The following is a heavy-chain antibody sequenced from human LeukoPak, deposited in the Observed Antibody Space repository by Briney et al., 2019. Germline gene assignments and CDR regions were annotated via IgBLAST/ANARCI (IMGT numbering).Heavy chain of an antibody. V-gene: IGHV3-21*01. CDR3: ARDQFSGGSEYYFDY. CDR1: GFTFSSYA. D-gene: IGHD3-16*01. Sequence: GGSLRLSCAASGFTFSSYAMSWVRQAPGKGLEWVSSISTGSSYIYYADSVKGRFTISRDNAKNSLYLQMNSLRAEDTAVYYCARDQFSGGSEYYFDYWGQGTLVTVSS. J-gene: IGHJ4*02. CDR2: ISTGSSYI.